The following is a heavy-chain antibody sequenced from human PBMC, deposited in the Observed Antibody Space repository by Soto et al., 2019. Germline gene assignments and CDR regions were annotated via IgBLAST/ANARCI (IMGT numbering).Heavy chain of an antibody. Sequence: QVQLQESGPGLLKPSGTLSLTCAVSGGSLSDDDWWSWVRQPPGKGLEWIGEIHHSGSINYNPSLKSRVTISVDRSKNQFSLNLSSVTAADTAVYFCVCNGYYSFDHWGQGTLVIVSP. CDR2: IHHSGSI. CDR1: GGSLSDDDW. V-gene: IGHV4-4*02. D-gene: IGHD6-19*01. CDR3: VCNGYYSFDH. J-gene: IGHJ4*02.